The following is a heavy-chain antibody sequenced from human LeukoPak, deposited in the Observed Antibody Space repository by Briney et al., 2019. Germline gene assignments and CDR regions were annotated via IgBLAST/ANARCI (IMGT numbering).Heavy chain of an antibody. J-gene: IGHJ4*02. CDR2: ISYDGRNK. CDR1: GFAFSSYG. CDR3: AKGPLRGTAAAIDY. V-gene: IGHV3-30*18. Sequence: PGGSLRLSCEASGFAFSSYGMHWVRQAPGKGLEWVAVISYDGRNKHYPDSVKGRFTISRDISTDTLWLQMDSLRTEDTAVYYCAKGPLRGTAAAIDYWGQGTLVTVSS. D-gene: IGHD2-2*01.